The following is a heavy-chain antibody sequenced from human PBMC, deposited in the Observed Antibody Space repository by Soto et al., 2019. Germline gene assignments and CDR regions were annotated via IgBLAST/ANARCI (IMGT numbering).Heavy chain of an antibody. Sequence: QVRLQESGPGLAKPSETLSLTCTVSGGSVRSPNHYWSWIRQSPGKGLEWIGNIYYIGTTDYNPSLESRVTILVDTSSNQFSLRLTSLTVSDPAIYYCATNTSGRGWFESWGRGTLVVVSS. J-gene: IGHJ5*01. CDR1: GGSVRSPNHY. CDR2: IYYIGTT. V-gene: IGHV4-61*01. D-gene: IGHD3-10*01. CDR3: ATNTSGRGWFES.